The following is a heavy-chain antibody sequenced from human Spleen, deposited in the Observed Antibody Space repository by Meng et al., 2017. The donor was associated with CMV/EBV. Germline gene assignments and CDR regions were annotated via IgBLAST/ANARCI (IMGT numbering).Heavy chain of an antibody. CDR1: GGTFSSYT. V-gene: IGHV1-69*04. CDR3: ARDPRFGYHYFDY. J-gene: IGHJ4*02. D-gene: IGHD5-12*01. CDR2: IIPILGIA. Sequence: SVKVSCKASGGTFSSYTISWVRQAPGQGLEWMGRIIPILGIANYAQQFQGRVTITAEKSTSTAYMELSSLRPEDTAVYYCARDPRFGYHYFDYWGQGTLVTVSS.